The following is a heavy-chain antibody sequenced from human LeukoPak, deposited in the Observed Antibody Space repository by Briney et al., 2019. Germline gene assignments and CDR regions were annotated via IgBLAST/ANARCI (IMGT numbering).Heavy chain of an antibody. CDR2: IYYSGST. D-gene: IGHD2-21*02. CDR3: ARGPYCGGDCSIPTPPFDY. V-gene: IGHV4-31*03. Sequence: PSETLSLTCTVSGGSISSSSYYWGWIRQHPGKGLEWIGYIYYSGSTYYNPSLKSRVTISVDTSKNQFSLKLSSVTAADTAVYYCARGPYCGGDCSIPTPPFDYWGQGTLVTVSS. CDR1: GGSISSSSYY. J-gene: IGHJ4*02.